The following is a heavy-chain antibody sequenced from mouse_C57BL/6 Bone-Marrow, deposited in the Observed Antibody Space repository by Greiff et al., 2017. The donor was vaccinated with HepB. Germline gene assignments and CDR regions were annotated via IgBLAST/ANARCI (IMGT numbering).Heavy chain of an antibody. J-gene: IGHJ2*01. V-gene: IGHV1-81*01. CDR2: IYPRSGNT. CDR3: ARPYDGYGFDY. D-gene: IGHD2-3*01. Sequence: QVHVKQSGAELARPGASVKLSCQASGYTFTSYGISWVKQRTGQGLEWIGEIYPRSGNTYYNEKFKGKATLTADKSSSTAYMELRSLTSEDSAVYFCARPYDGYGFDYWGQGTTLTVSS. CDR1: GYTFTSYG.